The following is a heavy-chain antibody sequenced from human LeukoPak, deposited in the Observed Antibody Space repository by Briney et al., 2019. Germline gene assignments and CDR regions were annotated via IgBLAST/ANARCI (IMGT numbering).Heavy chain of an antibody. Sequence: GGSLRLSCSASGFTFSSYAMHWVRQAPGKGLEYVSAISSNGGSTYYADSVKGRFTISRDNSKNTLYLQMSSLRAEDTAVYYCVKGRIQLWSRLYYFDYWGQGTLVTVSS. CDR1: GFTFSSYA. CDR3: VKGRIQLWSRLYYFDY. J-gene: IGHJ4*02. V-gene: IGHV3-64D*06. D-gene: IGHD5-18*01. CDR2: ISSNGGST.